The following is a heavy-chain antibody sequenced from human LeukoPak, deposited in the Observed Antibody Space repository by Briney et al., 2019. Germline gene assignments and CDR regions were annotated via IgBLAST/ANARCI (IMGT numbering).Heavy chain of an antibody. CDR1: GGSISSGGYY. Sequence: PSETLSLTCIVSGGSISSGGYYWSWIRQHPGKGLEWIGYIYYSGSTNYNPSLKSRVTISVDTSKNQFSLKLSSVTAADTAVYYCARAVRYGYHSDYYGMDVWGQGTTVTVSS. V-gene: IGHV4-31*03. CDR2: IYYSGST. J-gene: IGHJ6*02. CDR3: ARAVRYGYHSDYYGMDV. D-gene: IGHD5-18*01.